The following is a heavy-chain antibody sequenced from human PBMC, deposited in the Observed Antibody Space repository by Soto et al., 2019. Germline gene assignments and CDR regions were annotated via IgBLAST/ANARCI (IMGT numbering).Heavy chain of an antibody. D-gene: IGHD6-19*01. V-gene: IGHV3-30-3*01. CDR2: ISYDGSNK. Sequence: VQLVESGGGLVQPGGSLRLSCAASGFTFSSYAMHWVRQAPGKGLEWVAVISYDGSNKYYADSVKGRFTISRDNSKNTLYLQMNSLRAEDTAVYYCARGRREIAVSRFDYWGQGTLVTVSS. CDR1: GFTFSSYA. CDR3: ARGRREIAVSRFDY. J-gene: IGHJ4*02.